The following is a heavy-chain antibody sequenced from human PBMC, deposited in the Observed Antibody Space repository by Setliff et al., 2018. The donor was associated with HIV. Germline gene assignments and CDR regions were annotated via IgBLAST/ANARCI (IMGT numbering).Heavy chain of an antibody. Sequence: SETLSLTCAVYGGSFSGYYWWGWIRQSPGKGPEWIAIIFYTGSTHYNPSLKSRVTLSVDPSKNEFSLHLSFGTAADTAVYYCARQVGGGSWYLDLWGRGTLVTVSS. D-gene: IGHD3-16*01. CDR3: ARQVGGGSWYLDL. CDR1: GGSFSGYY. V-gene: IGHV4-34*12. CDR2: IFYTGST. J-gene: IGHJ2*01.